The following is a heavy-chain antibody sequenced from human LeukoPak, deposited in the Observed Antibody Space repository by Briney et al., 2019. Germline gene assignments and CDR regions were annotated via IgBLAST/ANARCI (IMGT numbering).Heavy chain of an antibody. CDR1: GGXIRSYY. V-gene: IGHV4-59*08. CDR2: IYYSGST. Sequence: SETLSLTCTVSGGXIRSYYWSWMRQPPGKGLEWIGYIYYSGSTKYNPSLQSRATISVDTSKNQFSLKLSSVTAADTAVYYCASGSYYFDYWGQGTLVTVSS. CDR3: ASGSYYFDY. J-gene: IGHJ4*02. D-gene: IGHD1-26*01.